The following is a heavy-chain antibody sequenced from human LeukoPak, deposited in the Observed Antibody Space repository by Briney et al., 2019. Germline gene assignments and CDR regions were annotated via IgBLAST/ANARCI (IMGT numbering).Heavy chain of an antibody. CDR1: GFTFSSYW. D-gene: IGHD3-22*01. V-gene: IGHV3-30*18. CDR2: VSNDGSNK. CDR3: AKDRYDSSGYLFGY. J-gene: IGHJ4*02. Sequence: PGGSLRLSCAASGFTFSSYWMSWVRQAPGKGLEWVAIVSNDGSNKYYADSVKGRFAISRDNSKNTLYLQMNSLRAEDTAVYYCAKDRYDSSGYLFGYWGRGALVTVSS.